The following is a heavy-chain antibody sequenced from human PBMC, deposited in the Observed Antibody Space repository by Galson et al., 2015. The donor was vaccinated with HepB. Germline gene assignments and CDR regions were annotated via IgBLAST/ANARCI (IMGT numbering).Heavy chain of an antibody. Sequence: SLRLSCAASGFTFSNAWMNWVRQAPGKGLEWVGRIKSKTDGGTTDYAAPVKGRFTISRDDSKNTLYLQMNSLKTEDTAVYYCTTDFDIVVVPAAIPVWDYWGQGTLVTVSS. CDR1: GFTFSNAW. J-gene: IGHJ4*02. D-gene: IGHD2-2*02. CDR2: IKSKTDGGTT. CDR3: TTDFDIVVVPAAIPVWDY. V-gene: IGHV3-15*07.